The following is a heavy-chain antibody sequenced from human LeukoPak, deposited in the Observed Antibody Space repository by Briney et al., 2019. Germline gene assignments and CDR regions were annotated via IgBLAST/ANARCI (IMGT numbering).Heavy chain of an antibody. J-gene: IGHJ4*02. CDR2: IRSKANSYAT. CDR1: GFTFSGSA. CDR3: TSSMVY. V-gene: IGHV3-73*01. Sequence: GGSLRLSCAASGFTFSGSAMHWLRQASGKGLEWVGRIRSKANSYATAYAASVKGRFTTSRDDSKNTACLQMNSLKTEDTAVYYCTSSMVYWGQGTLVTVSS. D-gene: IGHD4/OR15-4a*01.